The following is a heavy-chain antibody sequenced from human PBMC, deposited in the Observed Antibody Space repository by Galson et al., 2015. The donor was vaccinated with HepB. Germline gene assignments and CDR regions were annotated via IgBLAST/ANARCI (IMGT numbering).Heavy chain of an antibody. CDR3: AKAEYYYDSRGQGFGAFDI. V-gene: IGHV3-23*01. D-gene: IGHD3-22*01. J-gene: IGHJ3*02. CDR2: ISGSGGST. CDR1: GFTFSSYA. Sequence: SLRLSCAASGFTFSSYAMSWVRQAPGKGLEWVSAISGSGGSTYYADSVKGRFTISRDNSKNTLYLQMNSLRAEDTAVYYCAKAEYYYDSRGQGFGAFDIWGQGTMVTVSS.